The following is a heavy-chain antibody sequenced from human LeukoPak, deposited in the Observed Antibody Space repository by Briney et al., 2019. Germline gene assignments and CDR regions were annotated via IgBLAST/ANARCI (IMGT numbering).Heavy chain of an antibody. CDR3: ARDFWSGYYKWNDYYYYYGMDV. CDR2: MNPNSGNT. D-gene: IGHD3-3*01. CDR1: GYTFTSYG. V-gene: IGHV1-8*02. Sequence: ASVKVSCKASGYTFTSYGINWVRQATGQGLEWMGWMNPNSGNTGYAQKFQGRVTMTRNTSISTAYMELSSLRSEDTAVYYCARDFWSGYYKWNDYYYYYGMDVWGQGTTVTVSS. J-gene: IGHJ6*02.